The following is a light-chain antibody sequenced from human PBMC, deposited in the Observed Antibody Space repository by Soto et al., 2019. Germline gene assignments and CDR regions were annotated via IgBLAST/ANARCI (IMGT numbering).Light chain of an antibody. Sequence: ALTQSPDTLSLSPGARATLSCRASQSVRTYLAWYQQRPGQGPRLLIYGASNRATGIPVRFSGSGSGTDFTLTISRLEPEDFAVYYCQQRRSWPPTFGGGTKVEIK. J-gene: IGKJ4*01. V-gene: IGKV3-11*01. CDR1: QSVRTY. CDR2: GAS. CDR3: QQRRSWPPT.